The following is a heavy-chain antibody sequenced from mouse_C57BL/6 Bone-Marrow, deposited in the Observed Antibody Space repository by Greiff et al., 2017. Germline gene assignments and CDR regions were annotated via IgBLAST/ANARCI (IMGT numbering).Heavy chain of an antibody. Sequence: QVQLKESGPGLVAPSQSLSITCTVSGFSLTSYGVPWVRQPPGKGLEWLVVIWRDGSTTYNSALNSRLSISKDTSKSQVFLKMNSLQTDDTAMYYCARQGEYDDGYYAMDYRGQGASVTVS. V-gene: IGHV2-6-1*01. D-gene: IGHD2-14*01. CDR2: IWRDGST. J-gene: IGHJ4*01. CDR3: ARQGEYDDGYYAMDY. CDR1: GFSLTSYG.